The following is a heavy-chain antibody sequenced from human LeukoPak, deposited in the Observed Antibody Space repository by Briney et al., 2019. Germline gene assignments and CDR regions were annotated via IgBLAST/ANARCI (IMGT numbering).Heavy chain of an antibody. CDR1: GYSFTSYW. Sequence: GESLKISCKGSGYSFTSYWIGWVRQMPGKGLEGRGIIYPGDSDTRYSPSFQGQVTISADKSISNAYLQWSSLKASDTAMYYCARSGGLDFWSGYYFGEYYYYYMDVWGKGTTVTVSS. CDR2: IYPGDSDT. D-gene: IGHD3-3*01. CDR3: ARSGGLDFWSGYYFGEYYYYYMDV. V-gene: IGHV5-51*01. J-gene: IGHJ6*03.